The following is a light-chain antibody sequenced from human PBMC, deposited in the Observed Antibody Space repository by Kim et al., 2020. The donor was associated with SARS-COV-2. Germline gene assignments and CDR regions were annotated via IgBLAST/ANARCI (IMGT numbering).Light chain of an antibody. CDR2: KAS. V-gene: IGKV1-5*03. CDR1: QSISSW. J-gene: IGKJ2*01. CDR3: QQYTSYPYT. Sequence: DIQMTQSPSTLSASVGDRVTITCRASQSISSWLAWYQQKPGKAPKLLIYKASSLESGVPSRFSGSGSGTEFTLTISSLQPDDFATYYRQQYTSYPYTFGQGTKLEIK.